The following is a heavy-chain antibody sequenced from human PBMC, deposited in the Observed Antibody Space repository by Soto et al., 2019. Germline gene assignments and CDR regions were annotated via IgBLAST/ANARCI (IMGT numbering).Heavy chain of an antibody. V-gene: IGHV3-23*01. CDR1: GFTFSSYA. CDR3: AKGTHVVAVYDGRLDY. J-gene: IGHJ4*02. CDR2: ISGSGGST. D-gene: IGHD2-2*01. Sequence: GGSLRLSCAASGFTFSSYAMSWVRQAPGKGLEWVSAISGSGGSTYYADSVKGRFTISRDNSKNTLYLQMNSLRAEDTAVYYCAKGTHVVAVYDGRLDYWGQGTLVTVSS.